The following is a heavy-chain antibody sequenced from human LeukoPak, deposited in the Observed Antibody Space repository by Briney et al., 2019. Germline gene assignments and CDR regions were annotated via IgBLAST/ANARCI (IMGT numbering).Heavy chain of an antibody. D-gene: IGHD3-16*01. CDR2: ISSTSSAI. CDR3: ARVIGSYGDSAY. V-gene: IGHV3-48*04. Sequence: GGSLRLSCTASGFEFSSFSMNWARQAPGKGLEWLSYISSTSSAIYYADSVKGRFTISRDNAKNSLYLQMDSLRAEDTAIYYCARVIGSYGDSAYWGQGTLVTVSS. CDR1: GFEFSSFS. J-gene: IGHJ4*02.